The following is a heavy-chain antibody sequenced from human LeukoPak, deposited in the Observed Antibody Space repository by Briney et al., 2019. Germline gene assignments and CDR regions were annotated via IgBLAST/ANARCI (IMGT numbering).Heavy chain of an antibody. CDR1: GFTFSSYA. J-gene: IGHJ4*02. Sequence: GGSLRLSCAASGFTFSSYAMSWVRQAPGKGLEWVSRINTDGSSTSYADSVRGRFTISRDNAKNTLYLQMNSLRAEDTAVYYCARSDSSGYYDYDYWGQGTLVTVSS. CDR3: ARSDSSGYYDYDY. D-gene: IGHD3-22*01. CDR2: INTDGSST. V-gene: IGHV3-74*01.